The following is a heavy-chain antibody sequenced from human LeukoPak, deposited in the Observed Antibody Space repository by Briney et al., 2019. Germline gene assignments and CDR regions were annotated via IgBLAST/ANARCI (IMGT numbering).Heavy chain of an antibody. CDR2: ISGSGGST. CDR3: AKGGQIAAAGPGFDY. CDR1: GFTFSSYA. V-gene: IGHV3-23*01. J-gene: IGHJ4*02. D-gene: IGHD6-13*01. Sequence: GGSLRLSCAASGFTFSSYAMSWVRQAPGKGLEWVSAISGSGGSTHYADSVKGRFTISRDNSKSTLYLQMNSLRAEDTAVYYCAKGGQIAAAGPGFDYWGQGTLVTVSS.